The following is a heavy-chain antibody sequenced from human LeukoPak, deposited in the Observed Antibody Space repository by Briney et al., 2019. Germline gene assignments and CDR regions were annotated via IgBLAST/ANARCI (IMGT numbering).Heavy chain of an antibody. D-gene: IGHD6-13*01. CDR1: GYTFTGYY. V-gene: IGHV1-2*06. Sequence: ASVKVSCKASGYTFTGYYMHWVRQAPGQGLQWMGRINPNSGGTNYAQKFQGRVTMTRDTSISTAYMELSRLRSDDTAVYYCARDVAGYSSRWYYFDNWGQGTLVTVSS. CDR2: INPNSGGT. J-gene: IGHJ4*02. CDR3: ARDVAGYSSRWYYFDN.